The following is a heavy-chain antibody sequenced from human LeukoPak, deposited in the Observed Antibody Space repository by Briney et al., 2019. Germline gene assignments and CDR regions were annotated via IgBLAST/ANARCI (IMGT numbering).Heavy chain of an antibody. CDR1: GGSISSSTYY. CDR3: ARVAAAAALSAREFDY. D-gene: IGHD6-13*01. V-gene: IGHV4-39*07. J-gene: IGHJ4*02. CDR2: MYYSGST. Sequence: PSETLSLTCTVSGGSISSSTYYWGWIRQPPGKGLEWIGSMYYSGSTYYNPSLKSRVTISVETSKNQFSLKLSSVTAADTAVYYCARVAAAAALSAREFDYWGQGTLVTVSS.